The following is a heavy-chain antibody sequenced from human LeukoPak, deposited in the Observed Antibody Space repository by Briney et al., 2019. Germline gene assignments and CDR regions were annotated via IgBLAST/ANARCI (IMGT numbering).Heavy chain of an antibody. V-gene: IGHV4-34*01. D-gene: IGHD4-17*01. CDR3: ARVGYGDYSWFDP. CDR1: GGSFSGYY. J-gene: IGHJ5*02. CDR2: INHSGST. Sequence: PSETLSLTCAVYGGSFSGYYWSWIRQPPGKGLEWIGEINHSGSTNYNPSPKSRVTISVDTSKNQFSLKLSSVTAADTAVYYCARVGYGDYSWFDPWGQGTLVTVSS.